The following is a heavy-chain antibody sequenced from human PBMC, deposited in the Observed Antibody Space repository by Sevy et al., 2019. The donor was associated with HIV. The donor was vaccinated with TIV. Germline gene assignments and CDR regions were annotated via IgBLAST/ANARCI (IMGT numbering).Heavy chain of an antibody. CDR3: ARDLRDGEDIFQYYGMDV. Sequence: GGSLRLSCEASGFTFSSFDMHWVRQATGKGLEWISTIGAAGDTYYLGSVKGRFTISRENAKNSLYLQMNSPRAGDTALYYCARDLRDGEDIFQYYGMDVWGRGTTVTVSS. V-gene: IGHV3-13*01. D-gene: IGHD4-17*01. J-gene: IGHJ6*02. CDR1: GFTFSSFD. CDR2: IGAAGDT.